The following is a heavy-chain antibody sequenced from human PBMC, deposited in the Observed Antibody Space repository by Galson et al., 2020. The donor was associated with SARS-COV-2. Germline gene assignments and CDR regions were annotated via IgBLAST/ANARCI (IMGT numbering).Heavy chain of an antibody. J-gene: IGHJ5*02. Sequence: GGSLRLSCAASGFTFSDYYMSWIRQAPGKGLEWVSYISSSGSTIYYADSVKGRFPISRDNAKNSLYLQMNSLRAEDTAVYYCARDRRAIYYDSSGYYNWFDPWGQGTLVTVSS. V-gene: IGHV3-11*01. D-gene: IGHD3-22*01. CDR2: ISSSGSTI. CDR1: GFTFSDYY. CDR3: ARDRRAIYYDSSGYYNWFDP.